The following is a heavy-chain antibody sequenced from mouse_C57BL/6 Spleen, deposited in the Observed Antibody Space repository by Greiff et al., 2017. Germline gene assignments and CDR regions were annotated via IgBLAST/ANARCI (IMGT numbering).Heavy chain of an antibody. V-gene: IGHV14-2*01. CDR3: ARVWGDYSWFAD. CDR1: GFNIKDYY. Sequence: VQLQQSGAELVKPGASVKLSCTASGFNIKDYYMHWVKQRTEQGLEWIGGIDPENGETKYAPKFQGKATITADPSSNTAYLQLSSLTTEDTAVYYCARVWGDYSWFADWGKGTLVTVAA. CDR2: IDPENGET. J-gene: IGHJ3*01. D-gene: IGHD2-4*01.